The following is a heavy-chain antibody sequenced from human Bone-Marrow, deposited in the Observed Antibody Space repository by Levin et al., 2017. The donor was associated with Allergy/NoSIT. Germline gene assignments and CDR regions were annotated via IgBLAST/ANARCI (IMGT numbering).Heavy chain of an antibody. CDR2: ISNSGRTI. J-gene: IGHJ4*02. CDR1: GFTFSSYE. V-gene: IGHV3-48*03. D-gene: IGHD6-6*01. CDR3: ARDGSSSITFDY. Sequence: SCAASGFTFSSYEMNWVRQAPGKGLEWLSYISNSGRTIYYADSVKGRFTISRDNAKNSLYLQMNSLRAEDTALYYCARDGSSSITFDYWGQGSLVTVSS.